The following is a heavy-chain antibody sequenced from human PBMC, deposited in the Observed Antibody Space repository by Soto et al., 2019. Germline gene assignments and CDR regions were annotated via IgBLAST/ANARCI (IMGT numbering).Heavy chain of an antibody. V-gene: IGHV4-30-4*01. Sequence: PWETLSLTCTVSGGSISGGAYYWSWIRQPPGKGLEWIGYIYYSGSTYYNTSLKSRVTISVDTSTNQPYLKPSSVTTADTAVYYCDGNSRLRYYYARDVWGKGTKVTVPS. CDR3: DGNSRLRYYYARDV. CDR2: IYYSGST. J-gene: IGHJ6*04. CDR1: GGSISGGAYY.